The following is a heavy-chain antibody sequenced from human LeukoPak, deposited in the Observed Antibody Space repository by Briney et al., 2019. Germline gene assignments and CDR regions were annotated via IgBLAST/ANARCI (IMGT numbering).Heavy chain of an antibody. CDR1: GFTFTNCA. J-gene: IGHJ4*02. CDR2: ISGSGTRT. CDR3: AKEQTSSGFFDY. Sequence: GWSLRLSCAASGFTFTNCAMSWVRQAPGKGLEWVSAISGSGTRTYYADSVKGRFTISRDNSKNTQYLQMNSLRAEDRAVNYCAKEQTSSGFFDYWGQGTLVTVSS. V-gene: IGHV3-23*01. D-gene: IGHD2-2*01.